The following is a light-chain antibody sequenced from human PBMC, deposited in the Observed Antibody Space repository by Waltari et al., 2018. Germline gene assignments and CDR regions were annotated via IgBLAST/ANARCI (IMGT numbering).Light chain of an antibody. CDR3: QQGYSYPRT. J-gene: IGKJ1*01. Sequence: DIQMTQSPSSLYASVGDTVTITCQASQGIGNNLNWYQQKPGKAPKLLIYRASSLQSGIPSRFSGSGSGTDFTLTISSLQPEDFATYYCQQGYSYPRTFGQGTKVEIK. CDR1: QGIGNN. V-gene: IGKV1-16*01. CDR2: RAS.